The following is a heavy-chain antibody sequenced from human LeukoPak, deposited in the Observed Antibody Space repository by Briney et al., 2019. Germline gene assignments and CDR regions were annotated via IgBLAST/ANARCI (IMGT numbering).Heavy chain of an antibody. V-gene: IGHV3-33*01. CDR2: IWYDGSNK. J-gene: IGHJ4*02. CDR3: ARLGSGWAIDY. CDR1: GFTFSSYG. Sequence: PGRSLRLSCAASGFTFSSYGILWVRQAPGKGLEWVAVIWYDGSNKYYADSVKGRFTISRDQFKNTVYLQMNSLRADDTAVYYCARLGSGWAIDYWGQGTLVTVSS. D-gene: IGHD6-19*01.